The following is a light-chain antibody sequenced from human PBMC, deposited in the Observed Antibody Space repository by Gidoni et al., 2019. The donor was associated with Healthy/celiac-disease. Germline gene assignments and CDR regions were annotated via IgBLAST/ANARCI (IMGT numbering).Light chain of an antibody. CDR1: SLRSYY. CDR2: GKN. J-gene: IGLJ2*01. Sequence: SSELTQDLAVSVALGQTVRITCQGDSLRSYYASWYQQKPGQAPVLVIYGKNNRPSGIPDRFSGSSSGNTASLTITGSQAEDEADYYCNTRDSSGNHLVVFGGGTQLTVL. V-gene: IGLV3-19*01. CDR3: NTRDSSGNHLVV.